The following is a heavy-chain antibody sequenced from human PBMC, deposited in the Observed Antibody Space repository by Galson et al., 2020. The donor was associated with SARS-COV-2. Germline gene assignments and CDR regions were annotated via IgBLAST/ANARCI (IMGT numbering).Heavy chain of an antibody. D-gene: IGHD4-17*01. J-gene: IGHJ6*02. CDR1: RGTFSSYA. Sequence: SVNVSCKASRGTFSSYAISWVRQAPGQGREWMGGINPIFGTANYAQKFQGRGTITADESTSTAYMELSSVRSEDSAVYYCARLSPDYGDYDPAYYYYGMDVWGQGTTVTVSS. CDR3: ARLSPDYGDYDPAYYYYGMDV. CDR2: INPIFGTA. V-gene: IGHV1-69*13.